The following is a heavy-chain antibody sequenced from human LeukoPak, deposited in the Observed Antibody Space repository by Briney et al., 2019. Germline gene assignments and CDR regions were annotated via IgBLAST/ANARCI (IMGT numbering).Heavy chain of an antibody. Sequence: AAVKVTCKASGYTFTGYNMHWVRQAPGQGLEWMGWINPNSGGTNYAQKFQGRVTMTRDTSISTAYMELSRLRSDDTAVYYCARERGANYYFYMDVWGRGTTVTVSS. CDR3: ARERGANYYFYMDV. J-gene: IGHJ6*03. V-gene: IGHV1-2*02. CDR2: INPNSGGT. CDR1: GYTFTGYN.